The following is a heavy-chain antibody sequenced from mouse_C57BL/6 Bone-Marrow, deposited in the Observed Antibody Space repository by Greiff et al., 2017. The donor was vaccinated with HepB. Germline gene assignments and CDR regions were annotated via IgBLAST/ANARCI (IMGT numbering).Heavy chain of an antibody. D-gene: IGHD1-1*01. CDR2: IDPSDSYT. J-gene: IGHJ3*01. Sequence: QVQLQQPGAELVMPGASVKLSCKASGYTFTSYWMHWVKQRPGQGLEWIGEIDPSDSYTNYNQKFKGKSTLTVDKSSSTAYMQLSNLTSEDSAVYYCARSRGYGSRFAYWGQGTLVTVSA. CDR3: ARSRGYGSRFAY. CDR1: GYTFTSYW. V-gene: IGHV1-69*01.